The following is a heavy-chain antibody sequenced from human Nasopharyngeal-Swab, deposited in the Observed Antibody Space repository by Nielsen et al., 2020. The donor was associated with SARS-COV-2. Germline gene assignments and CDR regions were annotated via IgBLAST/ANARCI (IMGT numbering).Heavy chain of an antibody. CDR2: IYYSGST. CDR3: ARGPYSSGYPYYYYYYMDV. J-gene: IGHJ6*03. V-gene: IGHV4-61*06. Sequence: WIRQPPGKGLEWIGYIYYSGSTNYNPSLMSRVTISVDTSKNQFSLKLSSVTAADTAVYYCARGPYSSGYPYYYYYYMDVWGKGTTVTVSS. D-gene: IGHD3-22*01.